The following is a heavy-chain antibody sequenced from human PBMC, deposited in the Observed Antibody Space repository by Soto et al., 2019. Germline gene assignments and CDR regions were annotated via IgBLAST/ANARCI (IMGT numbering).Heavy chain of an antibody. CDR3: ARVLRYCSSTSCRLGIDV. J-gene: IGHJ6*02. CDR1: GGSFSGYY. V-gene: IGHV4-34*01. Sequence: QVQLQQWGAGLLKPSETLSLTCAVYGGSFSGYYWSWIRQPPGKGLEWIGEINHSGSTNYNPSLNSRVTISVDTSKNQFSLKLSSVTAADTAVYYCARVLRYCSSTSCRLGIDVWGQGTTVTVSS. D-gene: IGHD2-2*01. CDR2: INHSGST.